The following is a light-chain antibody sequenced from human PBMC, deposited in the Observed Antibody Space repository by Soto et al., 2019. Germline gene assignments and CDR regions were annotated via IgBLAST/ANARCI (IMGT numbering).Light chain of an antibody. J-gene: IGKJ4*01. V-gene: IGKV4-1*01. Sequence: DIVMTQSPDSLAVSLGERATINCKSSQSVLSSSNNKNYLAWYQQKPGQPPKLFIYWASTRESGVPDRFSGSGSGTDFALTISSLQAEDVALYYCQQYHSTPLTFGGGTKVEIK. CDR1: QSVLSSSNNKNY. CDR2: WAS. CDR3: QQYHSTPLT.